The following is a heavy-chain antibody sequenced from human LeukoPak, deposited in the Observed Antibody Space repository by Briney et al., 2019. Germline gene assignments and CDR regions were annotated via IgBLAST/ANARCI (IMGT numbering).Heavy chain of an antibody. V-gene: IGHV1-18*01. Sequence: ASVKVSCKASGYTFTSYGISWFGKAPGQGLEWLGWSSAYNGNTNYAQKLQGRVTMTTDTSTSTAYMELRSLRSDDTAVYYCARGGYDFVYYYYGMDVWGQGTTVTVSS. D-gene: IGHD3-3*01. CDR3: ARGGYDFVYYYYGMDV. CDR2: SSAYNGNT. J-gene: IGHJ6*02. CDR1: GYTFTSYG.